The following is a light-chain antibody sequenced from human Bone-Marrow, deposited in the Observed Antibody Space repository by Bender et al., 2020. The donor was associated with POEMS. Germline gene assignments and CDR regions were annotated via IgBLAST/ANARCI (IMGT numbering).Light chain of an antibody. CDR2: QDS. Sequence: SYELTQPPSVSVSPGQTASITCSGDKLGERYASWYQQKAGQSPVLVIYQDSRRPSGIPERFSGSNSGNTATLTISGTQAMDEADYYCQAWDSRTAVFGGGTKLTVL. CDR3: QAWDSRTAV. CDR1: KLGERY. V-gene: IGLV3-1*01. J-gene: IGLJ2*01.